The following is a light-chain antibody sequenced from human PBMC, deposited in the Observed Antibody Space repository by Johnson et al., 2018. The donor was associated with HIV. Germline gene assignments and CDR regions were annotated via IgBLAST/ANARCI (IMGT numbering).Light chain of an antibody. CDR3: GTWDTSLSAGGV. Sequence: QSVLSQPPSVSAAPGQKVTFSCSGSSRDIGNNYVSWYQCLPGTAPKLLIFENNKRPSGIPDRFSGSKSGTSATLGITGLQTGDEADYYCGTWDTSLSAGGVFGTGTKVTVL. CDR1: SRDIGNNY. V-gene: IGLV1-51*02. J-gene: IGLJ1*01. CDR2: ENN.